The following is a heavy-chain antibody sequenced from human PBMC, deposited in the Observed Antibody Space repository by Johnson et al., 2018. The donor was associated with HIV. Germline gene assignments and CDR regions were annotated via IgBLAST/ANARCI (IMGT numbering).Heavy chain of an antibody. D-gene: IGHD1-7*01. Sequence: VQLVESGGGGVQPGRSLRLSCAASGFTFDDYAMHWVRQAPGKGLEWVSGISWNSGSIGYADSVKGRFTISRDNAKNSLYLQMNSLRAEDTALYYCAKGYNWNYCESWGQGTMVTVSS. V-gene: IGHV3-9*01. CDR2: ISWNSGSI. CDR3: AKGYNWNYCES. J-gene: IGHJ3*01. CDR1: GFTFDDYA.